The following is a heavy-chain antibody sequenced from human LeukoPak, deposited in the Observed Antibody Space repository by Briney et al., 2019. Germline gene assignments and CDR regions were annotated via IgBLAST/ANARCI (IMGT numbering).Heavy chain of an antibody. D-gene: IGHD1-1*01. J-gene: IGHJ4*02. CDR3: ARDSRYHYYFDY. V-gene: IGHV4-30-2*01. CDR1: GGSISSGGYS. CDR2: IYHSGST. Sequence: PSQTLSLTCAVSGGSISSGGYSWSCIRQPPGKGLEWIGNIYHSGSTYYTPSLKRLVTISVDRSKNQFSLKLSSVTAAGTPVYYCARDSRYHYYFDYWGQGTLVTVSS.